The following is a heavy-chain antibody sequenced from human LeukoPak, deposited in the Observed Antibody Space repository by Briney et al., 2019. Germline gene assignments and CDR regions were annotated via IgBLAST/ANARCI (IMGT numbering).Heavy chain of an antibody. D-gene: IGHD6-19*01. CDR1: GVSVSSSNW. V-gene: IGHV4-4*02. Sequence: SETLSLTCAVSGVSVSSSNWWVWVRPPPKKGLEWIGEIHHSGSTNYNPSLKSRVTMSVDTSKNLISLRLTSATAADTAVYYCARGLYGSDSFWGQGNMVTVSS. CDR3: ARGLYGSDSF. CDR2: IHHSGST. J-gene: IGHJ4*02.